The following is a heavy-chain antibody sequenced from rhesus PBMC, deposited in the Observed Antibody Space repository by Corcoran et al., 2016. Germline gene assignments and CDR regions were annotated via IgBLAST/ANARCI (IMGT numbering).Heavy chain of an antibody. CDR2: MYWGVDK. CDR1: GFPLSTSGMG. Sequence: QVTLKASGPALVKPTQSLTLSCPFSGFPLSTSGMGECLLRQRPGTTLEWRANMYWGVDKRYSKSLKIRLTISKETSKNQVVMTMTNMDPVDTARYYWARAHYYNIWSGYYTGYFDYWGQGVLVTVSS. V-gene: IGHV2-1*01. J-gene: IGHJ4*01. CDR3: ARAHYYNIWSGYYTGYFDY. D-gene: IGHD3-3*01.